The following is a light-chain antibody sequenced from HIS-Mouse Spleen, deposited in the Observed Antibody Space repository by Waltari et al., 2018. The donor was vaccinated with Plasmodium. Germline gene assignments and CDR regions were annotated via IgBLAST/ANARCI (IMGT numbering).Light chain of an antibody. CDR3: QQYGSSPLT. CDR1: QSVSSSY. V-gene: IGKV3-20*01. J-gene: IGKJ4*01. Sequence: ELVFTQSPGPLSLSPGERSTLSCRASQSVSSSYLAWYQQKPGQAPRLIIYGASSRATGIPDRFSGSGSGTDFTLTISRLEPEDFAVYYCQQYGSSPLTFGGGTKVEIK. CDR2: GAS.